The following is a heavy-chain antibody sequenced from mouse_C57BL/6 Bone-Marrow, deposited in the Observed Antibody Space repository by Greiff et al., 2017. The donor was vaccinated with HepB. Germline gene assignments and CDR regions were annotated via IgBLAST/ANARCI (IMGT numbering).Heavy chain of an antibody. CDR3: ARSDDYGLDY. V-gene: IGHV1-26*01. D-gene: IGHD2-4*01. Sequence: EVQLQQSGPELVKPGASVKISCKASGYTFTDYYMNWVKQSHGKSLEWIGDINPNNGGTSYNQKFKGKATLTVDKSSSTAYMELRSLTSEDSAVYYCARSDDYGLDYWGQGTTLTVSS. CDR1: GYTFTDYY. J-gene: IGHJ2*01. CDR2: INPNNGGT.